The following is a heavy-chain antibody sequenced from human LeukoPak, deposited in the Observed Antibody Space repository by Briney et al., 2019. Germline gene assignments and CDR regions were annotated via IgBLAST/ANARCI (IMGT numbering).Heavy chain of an antibody. V-gene: IGHV4-59*11. D-gene: IGHD2-2*01. Sequence: SETLSLTCTVSGGSISSHYWSWIRQPPGKGLEWIGYIYYSGSTNYNPSLKSRVTISVDTSKNQFSLKLSSVTAADTAVYYCARDCSTSWIGGMDVWGKGTTVTVSS. CDR1: GGSISSHY. J-gene: IGHJ6*03. CDR2: IYYSGST. CDR3: ARDCSTSWIGGMDV.